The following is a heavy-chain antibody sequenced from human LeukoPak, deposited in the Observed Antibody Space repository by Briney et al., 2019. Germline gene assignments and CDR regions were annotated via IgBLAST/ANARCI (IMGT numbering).Heavy chain of an antibody. CDR2: IYYSGST. CDR3: ARREVVVTANPIDY. J-gene: IGHJ4*02. D-gene: IGHD2-21*02. Sequence: SETLSLTCTVSGGSISSSSYYWDWIRQPPGRGLEWLGSIYYSGSTYYNPSLRSRVTISVDTSKNQISLKLSSVTAADTAVYYCARREVVVTANPIDYWGQGTLVTVSS. V-gene: IGHV4-39*01. CDR1: GGSISSSSYY.